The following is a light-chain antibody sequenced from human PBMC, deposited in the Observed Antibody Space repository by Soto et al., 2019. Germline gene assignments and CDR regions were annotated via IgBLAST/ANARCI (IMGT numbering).Light chain of an antibody. Sequence: EIVMTQSPATLSVSPGERATLSCRASQSVSSNLAWYQQKPRQAPRLLIYGASTRATGIPARFSGSGSGTEFTLTISSLQSEDFAVYYCQQDNNLPPWTFGQGTKVEIK. CDR2: GAS. V-gene: IGKV3-15*01. CDR3: QQDNNLPPWT. CDR1: QSVSSN. J-gene: IGKJ1*01.